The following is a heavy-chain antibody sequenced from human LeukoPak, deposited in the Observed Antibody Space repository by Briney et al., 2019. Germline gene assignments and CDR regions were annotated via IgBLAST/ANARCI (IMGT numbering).Heavy chain of an antibody. CDR3: ARDCSGGSCYSPSWWFDP. D-gene: IGHD2-15*01. CDR1: GGSISSYY. V-gene: IGHV4-4*07. J-gene: IGHJ5*02. Sequence: PSETLSLTCTVSGGSISSYYWSWIRQPAGKGLELIGRIYTTGSTNYNPSLKSRVTMSVDTSKNQFSLKLSSVTAADTAVYYCARDCSGGSCYSPSWWFDPWGQGTLVTVSS. CDR2: IYTTGST.